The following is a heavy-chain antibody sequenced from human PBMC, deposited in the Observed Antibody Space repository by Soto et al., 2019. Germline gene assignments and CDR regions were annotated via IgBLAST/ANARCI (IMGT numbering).Heavy chain of an antibody. D-gene: IGHD6-19*01. CDR2: ISGSGGST. J-gene: IGHJ4*02. CDR1: GFTFSSYA. CDR3: AKRRDSSGWYYFDY. Sequence: GGSLRLSCAASGFTFSSYAMSWVRQAPGKGLEWVSAISGSGGSTYYADSVKGRFTISRYNSKNTLYLQMNSLRAEDTAVYYCAKRRDSSGWYYFDYWGQGTRVTVSS. V-gene: IGHV3-23*01.